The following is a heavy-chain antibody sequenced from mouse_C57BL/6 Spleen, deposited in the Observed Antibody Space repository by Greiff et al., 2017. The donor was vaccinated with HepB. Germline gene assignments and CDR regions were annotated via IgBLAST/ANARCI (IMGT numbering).Heavy chain of an antibody. V-gene: IGHV5-12*01. CDR3: ASTTVAWYFDV. J-gene: IGHJ1*03. Sequence: EVNVVESGGGLVQPGGSLKLSCAASGFTFSDYYMYWVRQTPEKRLEWVAYISNGGGSTYYPDTVKGRFTISRDNAKNTLYLQMSRLKSEDTAMYYCASTTVAWYFDVWGTGTTVTVSS. D-gene: IGHD1-1*01. CDR1: GFTFSDYY. CDR2: ISNGGGST.